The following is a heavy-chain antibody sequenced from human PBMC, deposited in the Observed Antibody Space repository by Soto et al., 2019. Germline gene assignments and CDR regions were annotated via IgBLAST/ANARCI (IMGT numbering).Heavy chain of an antibody. V-gene: IGHV6-1*01. CDR2: TYYRSKWYN. CDR1: GDSVSSNSAA. J-gene: IGHJ4*02. CDR3: ARGEQYSGRIFDY. Sequence: QTLSRTCGISGDSVSSNSAAWNWLRQSPSRGLEWLGRTYYRSKWYNDYAVSVESRITINPDTSKNHFSLQLNFVTPEDTAVYFCARGEQYSGRIFDYWGQGTLVTVSS. D-gene: IGHD1-26*01.